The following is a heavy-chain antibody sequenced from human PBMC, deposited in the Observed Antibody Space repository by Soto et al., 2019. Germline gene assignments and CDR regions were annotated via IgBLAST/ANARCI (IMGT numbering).Heavy chain of an antibody. V-gene: IGHV3-30*18. CDR2: ISYDGSAT. J-gene: IGHJ6*02. Sequence: QAQLVESGGGVVQPGRSLRLSCTASGFTFNTYGMHWVRQAPGKGLEWVAVISYDGSATYYADSVKGRFTISRDNSKNTLFLQINSPRAEDPAVFYCAKDNTRYSACPHFFYGMGVWGQGTTVTVSS. CDR3: AKDNTRYSACPHFFYGMGV. CDR1: GFTFNTYG. D-gene: IGHD1-20*01.